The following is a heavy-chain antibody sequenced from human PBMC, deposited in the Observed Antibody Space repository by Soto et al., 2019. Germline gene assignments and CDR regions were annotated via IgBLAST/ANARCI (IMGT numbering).Heavy chain of an antibody. CDR1: GFTFSSYG. J-gene: IGHJ4*02. D-gene: IGHD6-19*01. Sequence: PVGSLRLSCAASGFTFSSYGMHWVRQAPGKGLEWVAVISYDGSNKYYADSVKGRFTISRDNSKNTLYLQMNSLRAEDTAVYYCAKDRRYSSGSFDYWGQGTLVTVSS. CDR2: ISYDGSNK. V-gene: IGHV3-30*18. CDR3: AKDRRYSSGSFDY.